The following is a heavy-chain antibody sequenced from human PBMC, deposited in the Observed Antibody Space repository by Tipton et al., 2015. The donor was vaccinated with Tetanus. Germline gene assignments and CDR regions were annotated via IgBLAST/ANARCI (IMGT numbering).Heavy chain of an antibody. J-gene: IGHJ4*02. CDR1: GASLSSGDYF. V-gene: IGHV4-30-4*01. CDR2: INSLGST. CDR3: ARDERYGDYAY. Sequence: TLSLTCSVSGASLSSGDYFWSWLRQSPGGGLEWIGYINSLGSTWYNPSLKSRVTISVDSSKNQFSLKLTSVTAADTAVYYCARDERYGDYAYWGQGALVTVSS. D-gene: IGHD4-17*01.